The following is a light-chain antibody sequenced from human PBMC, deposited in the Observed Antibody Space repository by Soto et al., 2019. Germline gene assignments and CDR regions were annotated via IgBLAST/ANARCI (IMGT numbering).Light chain of an antibody. CDR1: SSDVGGYNY. V-gene: IGLV2-11*01. CDR2: DVS. CDR3: CSYAGSYTYVV. Sequence: QSALTQPRSVSGSPGQSVTISCTGTSSDVGGYNYVSWYQQHPGKALKLMIYDVSKRPSGVPDRFSGSKSGNTASLTISGLQAEDEADYYCCSYAGSYTYVVFGGGTKVTVL. J-gene: IGLJ2*01.